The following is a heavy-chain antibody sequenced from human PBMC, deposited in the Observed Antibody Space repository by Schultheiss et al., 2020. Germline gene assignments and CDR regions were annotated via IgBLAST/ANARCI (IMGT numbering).Heavy chain of an antibody. D-gene: IGHD3-9*01. CDR1: GFTFSSYG. J-gene: IGHJ3*02. V-gene: IGHV3-30*03. CDR2: ISYDGSNK. Sequence: GGSLRLSCAASGFTFSSYGMHWVRQAPGKGLEWVAVISYDGSNKYYADSVKGRFTISRDNSKNTLYLQMNSLRAEDTAVYYCARDEYYDILTGYSVGAFDIWGQGTMVT. CDR3: ARDEYYDILTGYSVGAFDI.